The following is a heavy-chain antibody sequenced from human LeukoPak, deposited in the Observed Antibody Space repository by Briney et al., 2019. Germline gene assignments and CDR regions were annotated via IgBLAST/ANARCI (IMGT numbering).Heavy chain of an antibody. CDR3: ARGKGYFDY. CDR1: GGSISTYY. CDR2: INYSGTT. J-gene: IGHJ4*02. V-gene: IGHV4-59*01. Sequence: PSETLSLTCSVSGGSISTYYWSWIRQPPGKGLEWIGYINYSGTTNYNPSLKSRVTISVDTSKNQFSLNLKSVTAADTAVYYCARGKGYFDYWGQGTLVTVSS.